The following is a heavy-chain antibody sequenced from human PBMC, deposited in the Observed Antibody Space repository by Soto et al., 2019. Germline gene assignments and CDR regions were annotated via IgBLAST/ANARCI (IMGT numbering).Heavy chain of an antibody. CDR1: GFSLSTTAEG. J-gene: IGHJ4*02. CDR2: IYWDDDE. Sequence: QITLKESGPTLVNPTQPLTLTCTFSGFSLSTTAEGVGWIRQPPGKALEWLALIYWDDDERYSPSLKSRLTITKDTSKNQVVLTMTNVDPVDTATYYCAHGSCSSADCYPNPYLDYWGQGILVTVPS. V-gene: IGHV2-5*02. D-gene: IGHD2-2*01. CDR3: AHGSCSSADCYPNPYLDY.